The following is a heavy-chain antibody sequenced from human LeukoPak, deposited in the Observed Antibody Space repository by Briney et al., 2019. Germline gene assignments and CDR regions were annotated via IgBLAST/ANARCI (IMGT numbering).Heavy chain of an antibody. J-gene: IGHJ4*02. CDR2: IYYSGST. Sequence: KPSETLSLTCTVSGGSISSSSYYWGWIRQPPGKGLEWIGSIYYSGSTYYNPSLKSRVTISVDTSKNQFSLKLSSVTAADTAVYYCARGGIWFGELFGLLWGQGTLVTVSS. D-gene: IGHD3-10*01. CDR1: GGSISSSSYY. CDR3: ARGGIWFGELFGLL. V-gene: IGHV4-39*07.